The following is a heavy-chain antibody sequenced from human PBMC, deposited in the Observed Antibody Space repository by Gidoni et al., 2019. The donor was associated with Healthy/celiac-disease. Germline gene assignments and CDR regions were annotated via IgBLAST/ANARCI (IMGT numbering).Heavy chain of an antibody. CDR2: INPNSGGT. CDR1: GYTFTGYY. J-gene: IGHJ4*02. V-gene: IGHV1-2*02. Sequence: QVQLVPSAAEAKKPGASVKVSCTASGYTFTGYYMHWVRQAPGQGLEWMGWINPNSGGTNYEQKFQGRVTMTRDTSISTAYMELSRLRSDDTAVYYGARDIATARDYWGQGTLVTVSS. D-gene: IGHD2-21*02. CDR3: ARDIATARDY.